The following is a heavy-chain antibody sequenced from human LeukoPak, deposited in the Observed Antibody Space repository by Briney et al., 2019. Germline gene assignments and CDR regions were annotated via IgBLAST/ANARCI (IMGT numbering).Heavy chain of an antibody. J-gene: IGHJ4*02. CDR2: ITGSGTET. CDR1: GFTFNYYG. D-gene: IGHD5-18*01. V-gene: IGHV3-23*01. CDR3: AKDFGYSYGYSDY. Sequence: PGGSLRLSCTTSGFTFNYYGMSWVRQAPGKGLEWVSAITGSGTETYYADSVKGRFTISRDNSKNTLYLQMNILRAEDTAVYYCAKDFGYSYGYSDYWGQGTLVTVSS.